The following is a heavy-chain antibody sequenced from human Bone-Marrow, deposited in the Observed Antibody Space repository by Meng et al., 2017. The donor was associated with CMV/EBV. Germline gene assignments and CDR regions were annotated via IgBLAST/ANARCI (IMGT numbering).Heavy chain of an antibody. J-gene: IGHJ4*02. CDR3: VKDIGYNYWGNYFDY. V-gene: IGHV3-48*03. Sequence: GGSLRLSCAASGFTFANYEMNWVRQAPGKGLEWVSYVSSTAYSIYYADSVRGRFTISRDNAKNSLLLQMNSLRPEDTALYYCVKDIGYNYWGNYFDYWGQGSLVTVSS. D-gene: IGHD5-24*01. CDR2: VSSTAYSI. CDR1: GFTFANYE.